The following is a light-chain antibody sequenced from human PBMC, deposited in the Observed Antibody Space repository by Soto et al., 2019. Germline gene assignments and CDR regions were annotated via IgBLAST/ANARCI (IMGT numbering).Light chain of an antibody. CDR3: QKYNSAPLT. V-gene: IGKV1-27*01. J-gene: IGKJ4*01. CDR1: QGISNN. CDR2: AAS. Sequence: DILMTQSPCSLSSSLGDRVTISCRASQGISNNLAWYQQKPGKVPKLLIYAASTLESGGPSRFSGSGSGTDFTLTISSLQPEDVANYYCQKYNSAPLTFGGGTKVEIK.